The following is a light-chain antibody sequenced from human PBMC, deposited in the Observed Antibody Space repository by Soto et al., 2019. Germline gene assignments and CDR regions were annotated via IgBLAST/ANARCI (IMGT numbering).Light chain of an antibody. CDR3: QQRNNWPRT. CDR2: DAS. V-gene: IGKV3-11*01. J-gene: IGKJ1*01. Sequence: EIVLTQSPATLSLSPGETATLSCRASQSISSSLAWYQQKPGQSPRLLIYDASNRATGTPGRFSGSGSGTDFTLIISSLEPEDFAIYYCQQRNNWPRTFGEGTKVDIK. CDR1: QSISSS.